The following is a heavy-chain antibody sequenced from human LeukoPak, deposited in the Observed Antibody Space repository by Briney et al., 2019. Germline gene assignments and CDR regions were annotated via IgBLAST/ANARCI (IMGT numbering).Heavy chain of an antibody. CDR1: GYTFTDYY. CDR2: INPNSGGT. J-gene: IGHJ4*02. D-gene: IGHD5-12*01. Sequence: ASVKVSCKACGYTFTDYYIHWVRQAPGQGLEWMGWINPNSGGTNYAQKFQGRVTMTRVTFINTAYMEMSRLRSDDTAIYYCASVYSGYDLAQLDYWGQGTLVTVSS. CDR3: ASVYSGYDLAQLDY. V-gene: IGHV1-2*02.